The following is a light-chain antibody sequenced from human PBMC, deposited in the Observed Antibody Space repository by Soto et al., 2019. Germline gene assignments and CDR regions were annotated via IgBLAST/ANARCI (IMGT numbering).Light chain of an antibody. CDR2: RNN. CDR1: SSNIGSNF. Sequence: QSVLTQPPSASGTPGQRVTISCSGSSSNIGSNFIYWYQQLPGTAPKLLIYRNNERPSGVPDRFSGSKSGTPASLAISGLRSEDEADYHCAAWDDSLSGVVFGGGTQLTVL. V-gene: IGLV1-47*01. CDR3: AAWDDSLSGVV. J-gene: IGLJ2*01.